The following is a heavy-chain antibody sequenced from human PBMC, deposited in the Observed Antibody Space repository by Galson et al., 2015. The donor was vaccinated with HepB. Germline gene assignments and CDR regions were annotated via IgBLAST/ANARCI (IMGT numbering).Heavy chain of an antibody. V-gene: IGHV1-24*01. CDR3: ATDNLGRGSGSYYIPPFDY. J-gene: IGHJ4*02. D-gene: IGHD3-10*01. CDR1: GYTLTELS. CDR2: FDPEDGET. Sequence: SVKVSCKVSGYTLTELSMHWVRQAPGKGLEWMGGFDPEDGETIYAQKFQGRVTMTEDTSTDTAYMELSSLRSEDTAVYYCATDNLGRGSGSYYIPPFDYWGQGTLVTVSS.